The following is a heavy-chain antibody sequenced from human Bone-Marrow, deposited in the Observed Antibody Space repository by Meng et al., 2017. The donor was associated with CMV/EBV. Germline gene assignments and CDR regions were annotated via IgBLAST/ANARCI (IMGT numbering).Heavy chain of an antibody. CDR3: ARTMHCSSTSCYGRYYYYGMDV. V-gene: IGHV4-34*01. J-gene: IGHJ6*02. Sequence: SETLSLTCAVYGVSFSGYYWSWIRQPPGKGLEWIGEINHSGSTNYNPSLKSRVTISVDTSKNQFSLKLSSVTAADTAVYYCARTMHCSSTSCYGRYYYYGMDVWGQGTTVTVSS. D-gene: IGHD2-2*01. CDR1: GVSFSGYY. CDR2: INHSGST.